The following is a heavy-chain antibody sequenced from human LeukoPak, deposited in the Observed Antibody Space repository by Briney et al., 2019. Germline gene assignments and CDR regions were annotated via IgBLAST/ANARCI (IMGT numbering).Heavy chain of an antibody. Sequence: QPGGSLRLSCVASGFTFSDYEMNWVRQAPGRGLEWISYIRSSGSTIYYADSVKGRFTISRDNAKNSLYLQMNSLRAEDTAVYYCARKGWYSSGWYGTNFDYWGQGTLVTVSS. CDR1: GFTFSDYE. D-gene: IGHD6-19*01. J-gene: IGHJ4*02. CDR3: ARKGWYSSGWYGTNFDY. V-gene: IGHV3-48*03. CDR2: IRSSGSTI.